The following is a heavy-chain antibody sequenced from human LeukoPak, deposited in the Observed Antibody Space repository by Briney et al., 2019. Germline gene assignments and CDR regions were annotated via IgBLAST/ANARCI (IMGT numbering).Heavy chain of an antibody. CDR2: VHHSGRT. J-gene: IGHJ5*02. Sequence: PSETLSLTCTVSGYSISSDYYWGWIRQPPGKGLEWIGSVHHSGRTYYNPSLKSRVTISVDTSKNPFSLKLNSVTAADTAVYYCARDHLANLASRLFDPWGQGSLVTVSS. V-gene: IGHV4-38-2*02. CDR3: ARDHLANLASRLFDP. D-gene: IGHD3-3*01. CDR1: GYSISSDYY.